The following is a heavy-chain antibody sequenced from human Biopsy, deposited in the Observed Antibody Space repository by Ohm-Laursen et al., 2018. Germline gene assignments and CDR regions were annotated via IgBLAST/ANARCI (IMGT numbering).Heavy chain of an antibody. CDR3: ARATNSTGWPYYYFYGMDV. Sequence: SETLSLTCAVYGGSFSGYYWSWIRQPPGKGLEWIGYIYYSGSTNYNPSLKSRVTISVDTSKNQFSLRLNSVTAADTAVYYCARATNSTGWPYYYFYGMDVWGQGTTVTVSS. V-gene: IGHV4-59*01. D-gene: IGHD2/OR15-2a*01. CDR2: IYYSGST. J-gene: IGHJ6*02. CDR1: GGSFSGYY.